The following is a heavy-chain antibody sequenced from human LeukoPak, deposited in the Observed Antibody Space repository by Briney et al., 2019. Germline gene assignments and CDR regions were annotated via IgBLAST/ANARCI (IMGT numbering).Heavy chain of an antibody. V-gene: IGHV1-69*04. CDR3: ASLLELKFARGDNTRMDY. J-gene: IGHJ4*02. CDR1: GGTFISYA. Sequence: ASVRVSYKASGGTFISYAISWVRQAPGQGLEWMGRIIPILGIANYAQKFQGRVTITADKSTSTAYMELSSLRSEDTAVYYCASLLELKFARGDNTRMDYWGQGTLVTVSS. D-gene: IGHD3-10*01. CDR2: IIPILGIA.